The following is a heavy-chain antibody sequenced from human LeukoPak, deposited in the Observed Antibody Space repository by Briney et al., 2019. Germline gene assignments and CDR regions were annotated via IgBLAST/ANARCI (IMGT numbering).Heavy chain of an antibody. CDR1: GDSIRSYY. D-gene: IGHD6-19*01. J-gene: IGHJ4*02. Sequence: SSETLSLTCTVSGDSIRSYYWSWIRQSPGKGLEWIGYIYYSGSTNYNPSLKSRVTISVDTSENQFSLKLTSVTAADTAVYYCARSVGRSSSGYYLYWGQGTLVTVSS. CDR2: IYYSGST. CDR3: ARSVGRSSSGYYLY. V-gene: IGHV4-59*01.